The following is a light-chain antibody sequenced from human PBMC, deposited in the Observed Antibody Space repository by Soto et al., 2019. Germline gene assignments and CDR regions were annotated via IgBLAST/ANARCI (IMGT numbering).Light chain of an antibody. CDR2: DAS. CDR3: QYSYCTPWT. CDR1: QSISSY. J-gene: IGKJ1*01. Sequence: DIQMTQSPSTLSASVGDRVTITCRASQSISSYLAWYQQKPGKAPKLLIYDASSLESGVPSRFSGGAGTKDILTIISRLQDEDVANYYRQYSYCTPWTFGQGTKVDIK. V-gene: IGKV1-39*01.